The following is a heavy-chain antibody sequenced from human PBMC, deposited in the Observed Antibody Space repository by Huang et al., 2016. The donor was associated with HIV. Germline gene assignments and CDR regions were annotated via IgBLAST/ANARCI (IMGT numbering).Heavy chain of an antibody. CDR1: GYTFTNYD. Sequence: QIQLAQSGAAVKKPGASVKVSCKASGYTFTNYDITWVRQASGQGLEWKGWMNPKSGNVGYTKKFQGRVAILRNSSINTAYLEVTSLTSEDTAVYYCARGFGINYNHEAFDVWGQGTMVTVSS. J-gene: IGHJ3*01. D-gene: IGHD3-10*01. V-gene: IGHV1-8*01. CDR2: MNPKSGNV. CDR3: ARGFGINYNHEAFDV.